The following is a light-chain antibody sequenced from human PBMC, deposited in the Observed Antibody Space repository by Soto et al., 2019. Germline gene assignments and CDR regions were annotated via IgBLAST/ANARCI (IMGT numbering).Light chain of an antibody. Sequence: EIVLTQSPGTLSLSPGERATLSCRASQSVSSSYLAWYQQKPGQAHRLLIYGASSRATGIPDRFSGSGSGTDFTLTISRLEPEDFAVYYCQQYGSSPSETFGQGTKVDIK. V-gene: IGKV3-20*01. CDR1: QSVSSSY. CDR3: QQYGSSPSET. CDR2: GAS. J-gene: IGKJ1*01.